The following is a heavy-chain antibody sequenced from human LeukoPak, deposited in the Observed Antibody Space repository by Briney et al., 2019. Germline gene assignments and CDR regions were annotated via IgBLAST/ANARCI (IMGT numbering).Heavy chain of an antibody. J-gene: IGHJ6*02. CDR3: ARRPPHAPHNWNGAYYGMDV. V-gene: IGHV1-18*01. CDR1: GYTFTSYG. CDR2: ISAYNGNT. Sequence: ASVKVSCKASGYTFTSYGISWVRQAPGQGLEWMGWISAYNGNTNYAQKLQGRVTMTTDTSTSTAYMELRSLRSDDTAVHYCARRPPHAPHNWNGAYYGMDVWGQGTTVTVSS. D-gene: IGHD1-1*01.